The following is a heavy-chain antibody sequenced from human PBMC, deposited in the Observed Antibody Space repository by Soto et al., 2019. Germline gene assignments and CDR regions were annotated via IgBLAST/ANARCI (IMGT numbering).Heavy chain of an antibody. CDR2: INAGNGNT. Sequence: ASVKVSCKASGYTFTSYAMHWVRQAPGQRLEWMGWINAGNGNTKYSQKFQGRVTITRDTSASTAYMELSSLRSEDTAVYYCASDDDYYDRSGYYAGGMDVWGQGTTVTVSS. D-gene: IGHD3-22*01. V-gene: IGHV1-3*01. CDR1: GYTFTSYA. CDR3: ASDDDYYDRSGYYAGGMDV. J-gene: IGHJ6*02.